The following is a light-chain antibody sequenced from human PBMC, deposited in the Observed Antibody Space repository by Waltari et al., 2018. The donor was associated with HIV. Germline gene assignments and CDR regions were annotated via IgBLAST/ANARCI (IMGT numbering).Light chain of an antibody. Sequence: QSALTQPPSVSGSPGQSVTISCTGTSSDVRRYNRVSWYQQPPGTAPKLMIYEVSNRPSGVPDRFSGSKSGNTASLTISGLPAEDEADYYCSLYTSSSTWVFGGGTKLTVL. V-gene: IGLV2-18*01. CDR3: SLYTSSSTWV. CDR1: SSDVRRYNR. CDR2: EVS. J-gene: IGLJ3*02.